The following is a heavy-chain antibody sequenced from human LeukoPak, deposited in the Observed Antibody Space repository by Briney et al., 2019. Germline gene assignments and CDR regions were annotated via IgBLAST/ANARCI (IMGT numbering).Heavy chain of an antibody. CDR3: AKTGAGYYYMDV. J-gene: IGHJ6*03. Sequence: GGSLRLSCAASGFTFSSYAMSWVRQAPGKGLEGVSAISGSGGSTYYADSVKGRFTISRDNSKNTLYPQMNSLRAEDTAVYYCAKTGAGYYYMDVWGKGTTVTVSS. CDR2: ISGSGGST. V-gene: IGHV3-23*01. D-gene: IGHD7-27*01. CDR1: GFTFSSYA.